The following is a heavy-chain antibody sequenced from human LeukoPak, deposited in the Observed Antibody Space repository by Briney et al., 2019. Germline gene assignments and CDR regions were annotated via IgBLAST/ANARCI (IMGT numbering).Heavy chain of an antibody. D-gene: IGHD4-23*01. CDR2: IYTSAST. V-gene: IGHV4-4*07. J-gene: IGHJ4*02. CDR3: ARVNGGNSYYYFDY. CDR1: GGSISSYY. Sequence: KPSETLSLTCTVSGGSISSYYWSWLRQPAGKGLEWMGRIYTSASTNYNPSLKSRVTMSVDTSKNQFSLKLSSVTAADTAVYYCARVNGGNSYYYFDYWGQGTLVTVSS.